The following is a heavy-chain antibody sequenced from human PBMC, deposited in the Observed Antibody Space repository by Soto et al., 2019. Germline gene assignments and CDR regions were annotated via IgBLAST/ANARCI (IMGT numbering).Heavy chain of an antibody. CDR1: AFTFSSYG. CDR3: ARDRGRYYDFWSGYYSYYYYYGMDV. Sequence: AGGSMRLSCAPSAFTFSSYGMHWVRPAPGKGLEWVAVIWYDGSNKYYADSVKGRFTISRDNSKNTLYLQMNSLRAEDTAVYYCARDRGRYYDFWSGYYSYYYYYGMDVWGQGTTVTVSS. J-gene: IGHJ6*02. CDR2: IWYDGSNK. D-gene: IGHD3-3*01. V-gene: IGHV3-33*01.